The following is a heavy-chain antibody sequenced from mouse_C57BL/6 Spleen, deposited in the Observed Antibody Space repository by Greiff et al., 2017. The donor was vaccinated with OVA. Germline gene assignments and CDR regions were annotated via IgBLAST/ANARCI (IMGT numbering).Heavy chain of an antibody. Sequence: QVQLKESGPELVKPGASVKLSCKASGYTFTSYDVNWVKQRPGQGLEWIGWIYPRDGSTKYNEKFKGKATLTVDTSSSTAYMELHSLTSEDSAVYFCARGFSYGNYWYFDVWGTGTTVTVSS. J-gene: IGHJ1*03. CDR1: GYTFTSYD. CDR3: ARGFSYGNYWYFDV. D-gene: IGHD2-1*01. V-gene: IGHV1-85*01. CDR2: IYPRDGST.